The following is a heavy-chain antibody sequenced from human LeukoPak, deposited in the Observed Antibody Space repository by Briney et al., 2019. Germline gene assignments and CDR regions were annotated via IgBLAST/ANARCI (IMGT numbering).Heavy chain of an antibody. J-gene: IGHJ3*02. D-gene: IGHD6-19*01. CDR3: ARLWLDDAFDI. CDR1: GFTFSDYY. CDR2: ISSSSSYT. Sequence: PGGSLRLSCAASGFTFSDYYMSWIRQAPGKGLEWVSYISSSSSYTNYADSVKGRFTISRDNAKNSLYLQMNSLRAEDAAVYYCARLWLDDAFDIWGQGTMVTVSS. V-gene: IGHV3-11*03.